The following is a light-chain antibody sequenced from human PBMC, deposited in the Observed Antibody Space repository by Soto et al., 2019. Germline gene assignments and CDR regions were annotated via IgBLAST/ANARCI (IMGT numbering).Light chain of an antibody. V-gene: IGLV2-14*01. CDR3: SSYTSSSTPV. J-gene: IGLJ3*02. Sequence: QSALTQPASVSGSPGQSITISCTGTSSDVGGYNYVSWYQQHPGKAPELIIYEVNNRPSGVSNRFSGSKSGNTASLTISGLQAEDEADYYCSSYTSSSTPVFGGGTKLTVL. CDR1: SSDVGGYNY. CDR2: EVN.